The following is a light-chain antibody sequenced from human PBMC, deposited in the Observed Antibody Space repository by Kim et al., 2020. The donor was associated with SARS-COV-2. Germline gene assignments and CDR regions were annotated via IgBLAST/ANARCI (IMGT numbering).Light chain of an antibody. V-gene: IGKV4-1*01. CDR1: QSVLSRSNNKNY. Sequence: DIVMTQSPDSLAVSLGERATINCKSSQSVLSRSNNKNYLVWYQQRPGQPPKLLISWAFTRESGVPDRFSGSGSGTDFTLTISSLQAEDVAVYYCQQCYSDPLTFGGGTKVDIK. J-gene: IGKJ4*01. CDR2: WAF. CDR3: QQCYSDPLT.